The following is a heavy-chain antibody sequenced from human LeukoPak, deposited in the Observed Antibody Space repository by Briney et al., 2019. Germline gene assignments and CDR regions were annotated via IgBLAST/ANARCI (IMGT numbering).Heavy chain of an antibody. Sequence: GGSLRLSCAASGFTFSSYAMHWVRQAPGKGLEWVAVISYDGSNKYYADSVKGRFIISRDNSKNTLYLQMNSLRAEDTAVYYCARVGPLPDYGGSQGDAFDIWGQGTMVTVFS. CDR3: ARVGPLPDYGGSQGDAFDI. CDR1: GFTFSSYA. J-gene: IGHJ3*02. V-gene: IGHV3-30*04. CDR2: ISYDGSNK. D-gene: IGHD4-23*01.